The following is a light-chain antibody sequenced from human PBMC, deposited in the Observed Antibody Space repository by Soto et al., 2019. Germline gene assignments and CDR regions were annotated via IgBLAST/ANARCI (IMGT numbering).Light chain of an antibody. J-gene: IGLJ2*01. CDR3: TSWTTSTTRI. Sequence: QSALTQPASVSGSPGQSITISCTGTSSDIGAYNFVSWYQRHPGKAPKLMLYDVNIRPSGVSNRFSGSKSGNTASLTISGLQAEDEADYYCTSWTTSTTRIFGGGTKL. CDR2: DVN. CDR1: SSDIGAYNF. V-gene: IGLV2-14*03.